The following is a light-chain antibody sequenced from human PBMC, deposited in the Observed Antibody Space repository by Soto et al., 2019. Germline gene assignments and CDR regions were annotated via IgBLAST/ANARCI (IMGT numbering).Light chain of an antibody. V-gene: IGLV2-14*03. Sequence: LTQPASVSGTPEQSITISCTGTSSDLGAYNYVSWYQQYPDKASKLIIYDVRIRPSEVSDRFSGSKSGDTASLIISGLQAEDEADYYCFSSSTKISRHVRGTGTKVTVL. CDR1: SSDLGAYNY. CDR3: FSSSTKISRHV. CDR2: DVR. J-gene: IGLJ1*01.